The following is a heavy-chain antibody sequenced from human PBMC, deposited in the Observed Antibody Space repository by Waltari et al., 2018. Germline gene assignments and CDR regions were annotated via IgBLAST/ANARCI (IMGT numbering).Heavy chain of an antibody. Sequence: QVQLVESGGGVVQPGRSLRLSCAASGFTFSRCHVHLVRRAPGKGLEWVAVISNDGTIKNYAESVKGRFTISRDNSKITLYLQMNSLGTEDTAVYYCAKLAGDPGDGFDVWGQGTMVSVSS. J-gene: IGHJ3*01. CDR1: GFTFSRCH. D-gene: IGHD6-19*01. CDR3: AKLAGDPGDGFDV. V-gene: IGHV3-30*18. CDR2: ISNDGTIK.